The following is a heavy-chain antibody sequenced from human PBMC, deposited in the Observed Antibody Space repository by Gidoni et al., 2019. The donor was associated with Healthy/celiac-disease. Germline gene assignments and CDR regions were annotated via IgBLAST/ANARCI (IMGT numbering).Heavy chain of an antibody. CDR3: LAAAGTIDY. J-gene: IGHJ4*02. CDR1: GFTFSSYA. CDR2: ISSNGGST. Sequence: EVQLVESGGGLVQPGGSLRLSCAASGFTFSSYAMHWVRQAPGKGLEYVSAISSNGGSTYYANSVKGRFTISRDNSKNTLYLQMGSLRAEDMAVYYCLAAAGTIDYWGQGTLVTVSS. V-gene: IGHV3-64*01. D-gene: IGHD6-13*01.